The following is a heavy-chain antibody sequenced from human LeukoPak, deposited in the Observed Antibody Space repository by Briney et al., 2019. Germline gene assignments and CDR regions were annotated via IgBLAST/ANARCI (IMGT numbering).Heavy chain of an antibody. CDR1: GGSISSSSYY. CDR3: ARGGLRYFDWFHPTSDAFDI. CDR2: IYYSGST. Sequence: PSETLSLTCTVSGGSISSSSYYWGWIRQPPGKGLEWIGSIYYSGSTYYNPSLKSRVTISVDTSKNQFSLKLSSVTAADTAVYYCARGGLRYFDWFHPTSDAFDIWGQGTMVTVSS. V-gene: IGHV4-39*01. J-gene: IGHJ3*02. D-gene: IGHD3-9*01.